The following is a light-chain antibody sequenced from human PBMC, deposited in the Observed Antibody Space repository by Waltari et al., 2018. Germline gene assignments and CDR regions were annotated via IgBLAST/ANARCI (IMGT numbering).Light chain of an antibody. J-gene: IGLJ3*02. V-gene: IGLV2-14*03. CDR2: DVV. CDR3: TSYTTGSTLVV. Sequence: QSALTQPASVSGSPGQSITIPCPGTSSDVGAFNFVSWYQEHPGKAPKLRIYDVVNRPSGVSNRFSGSKSGNTASLTISGLQAEDEADYYCTSYTTGSTLVVFGGGTKLTVL. CDR1: SSDVGAFNF.